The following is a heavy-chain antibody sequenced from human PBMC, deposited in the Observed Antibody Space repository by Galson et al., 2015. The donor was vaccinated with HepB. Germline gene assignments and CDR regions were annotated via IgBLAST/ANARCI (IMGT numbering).Heavy chain of an antibody. CDR1: GFIFSNYG. CDR3: AKDFFGVIYNRLFHY. J-gene: IGHJ4*02. Sequence: SLRLSCAASGFIFSNYGMHWVRQAPGKGLEWVALISSDGIIKYHADSVKGRFTISRDNSKNTMFLQMNTLRTEDTAVYYCAKDFFGVIYNRLFHYWGQGILVTVSS. CDR2: ISSDGIIK. V-gene: IGHV3-30*18. D-gene: IGHD1-14*01.